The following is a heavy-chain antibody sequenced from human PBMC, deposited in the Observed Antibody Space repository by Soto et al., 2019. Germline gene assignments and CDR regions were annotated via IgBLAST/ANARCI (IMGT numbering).Heavy chain of an antibody. CDR2: ISGSGGST. CDR1: GFTFSSYA. V-gene: IGHV3-23*01. Sequence: GGSLRLSCAASGFTFSSYAMSWVRQAPGKGLEWVSAISGSGGSTYYADSVKGRFTISRDNSKNTLYLQMNSLRAEDTAVYYCAKDPGGRFLRFLDYYYMDVWGKGTTVTVSS. D-gene: IGHD3-3*01. J-gene: IGHJ6*03. CDR3: AKDPGGRFLRFLDYYYMDV.